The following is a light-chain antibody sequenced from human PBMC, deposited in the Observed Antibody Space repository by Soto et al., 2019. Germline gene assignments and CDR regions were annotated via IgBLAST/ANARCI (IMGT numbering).Light chain of an antibody. CDR1: SSDFGGYNY. Sequence: QSALTQPASVSGSPGQSITISCTGTSSDFGGYNYVSWYQQHPGKAPKLMIYDVSNRPSGVSNRFSGSKSGNTASLTISGLQAEDEADYYCSSDTISSTLYYVGGTGTKETVL. CDR2: DVS. J-gene: IGLJ1*01. CDR3: SSDTISSTLYYV. V-gene: IGLV2-14*01.